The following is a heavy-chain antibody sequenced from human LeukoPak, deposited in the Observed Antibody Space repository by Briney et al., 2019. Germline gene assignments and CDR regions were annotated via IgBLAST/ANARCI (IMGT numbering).Heavy chain of an antibody. D-gene: IGHD6-13*01. J-gene: IGHJ5*02. CDR1: GYTFTNYG. CDR3: ARDGGYSSSWEGNWFDP. V-gene: IGHV1-18*01. Sequence: ASVKVSCKASGYTFTNYGINWVRQAPGQGLEWVGWISAYDGNTGYAQNLQGRVTMTTDSATSTAYMELRSLSSDDTAVYYCARDGGYSSSWEGNWFDPWGQGTLVTVSS. CDR2: ISAYDGNT.